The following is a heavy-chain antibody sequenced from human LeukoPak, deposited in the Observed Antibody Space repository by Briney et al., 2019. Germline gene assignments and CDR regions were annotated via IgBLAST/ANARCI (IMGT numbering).Heavy chain of an antibody. D-gene: IGHD2-15*01. V-gene: IGHV1-2*02. CDR3: ARDCQEGWWFDP. CDR2: INPNSGGT. CDR1: GYTFTGYY. J-gene: IGHJ5*02. Sequence: ASVKVSCKASGYTFTGYYMHWVRQAPGQGLEWMGWINPNSGGTNYAQKFQGRVTMTRDTSISTAYMELSRLRSDDTAVYYCARDCQEGWWFDPWGQGTLVTVSS.